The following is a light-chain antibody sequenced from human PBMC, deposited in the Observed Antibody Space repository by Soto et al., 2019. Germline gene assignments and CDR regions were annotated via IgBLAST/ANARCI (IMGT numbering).Light chain of an antibody. J-gene: IGKJ5*01. Sequence: PGESATLSCRASQSVSSSYLAWYQQKPGRAPRLLIYGASNRATGIPDRFSGSGSGTDFTLTISRLEPEDFAVFYCQQYDDSITFGQGTLLEIE. CDR1: QSVSSSY. CDR2: GAS. V-gene: IGKV3-20*01. CDR3: QQYDDSIT.